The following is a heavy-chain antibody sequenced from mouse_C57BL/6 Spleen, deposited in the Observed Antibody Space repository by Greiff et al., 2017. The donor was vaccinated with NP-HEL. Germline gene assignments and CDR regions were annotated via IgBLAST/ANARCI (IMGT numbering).Heavy chain of an antibody. J-gene: IGHJ4*01. Sequence: QVQLQQSGAELVRPGASVKLSCKASGYTFTDYYINWVKQRPGQGLEWIARIYPGSGNTYYNEKFKGKATLTAEKSSSTAYMQLSSLTSEDSAVYFCARGAYGSRTLYYYAMDYWGQGTSVTVSS. CDR3: ARGAYGSRTLYYYAMDY. D-gene: IGHD1-1*01. CDR1: GYTFTDYY. CDR2: IYPGSGNT. V-gene: IGHV1-76*01.